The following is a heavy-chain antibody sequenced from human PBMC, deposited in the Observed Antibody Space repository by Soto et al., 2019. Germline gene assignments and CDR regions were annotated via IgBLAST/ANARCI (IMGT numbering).Heavy chain of an antibody. CDR1: GFTFSSYS. J-gene: IGHJ4*02. Sequence: EVQLVESGGGLVKPGGSLRLSCAASGFTFSSYSMNWVRQAPGKGLEWVSSISSSSGNIYYAGSVKGRFTNSRDNAKNSLYLQMNSLGAEDPAVYYCARAGEGGGADYWGQGTLVTVSS. D-gene: IGHD3-16*01. CDR3: ARAGEGGGADY. V-gene: IGHV3-21*01. CDR2: ISSSSGNI.